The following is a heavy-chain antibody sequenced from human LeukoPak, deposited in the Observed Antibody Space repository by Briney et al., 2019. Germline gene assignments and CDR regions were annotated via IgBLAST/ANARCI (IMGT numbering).Heavy chain of an antibody. CDR1: GGTFSSYA. Sequence: GASVKVSCKASGGTFSSYAISWVRQAPGQGLEWMGGIIPIFGTANYAQKFQGRVTITTDESTSTAYMELSSLRSEDTAVYYCASRPNPRYYYYRDVWGKGTTVTVSS. CDR2: IIPIFGTA. V-gene: IGHV1-69*05. D-gene: IGHD1-14*01. CDR3: ASRPNPRYYYYRDV. J-gene: IGHJ6*03.